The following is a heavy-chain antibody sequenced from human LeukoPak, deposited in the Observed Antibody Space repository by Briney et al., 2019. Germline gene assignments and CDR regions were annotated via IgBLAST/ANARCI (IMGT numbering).Heavy chain of an antibody. V-gene: IGHV4-59*01. CDR3: ARVKGVVTAILDY. CDR2: IYYSGST. Sequence: SETLSLTCTVFGASISSYYWSWIRQPPGKGLEWIGYIYYSGSTNYNPSLKSRVTFSVDTSKNQFSLKLISVTAADTAVYYCARVKGVVTAILDYWGQGTLVTVSS. D-gene: IGHD2-21*02. CDR1: GASISSYY. J-gene: IGHJ4*02.